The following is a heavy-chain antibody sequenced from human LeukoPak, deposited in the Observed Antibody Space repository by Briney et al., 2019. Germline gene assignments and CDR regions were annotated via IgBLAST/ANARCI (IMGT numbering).Heavy chain of an antibody. V-gene: IGHV4-4*07. J-gene: IGHJ4*02. D-gene: IGHD3-10*01. Sequence: SETLCLTCTISGDSMSGYSWSWLRQPAGKELEWIGRIYTSYFTEYNLSLDGRVTMSIDTSKNQFSLMLDPVTAADTAIYYCARVHIVTGTYFDSWGQGALVTVSA. CDR3: ARVHIVTGTYFDS. CDR1: GDSMSGYS. CDR2: IYTSYFT.